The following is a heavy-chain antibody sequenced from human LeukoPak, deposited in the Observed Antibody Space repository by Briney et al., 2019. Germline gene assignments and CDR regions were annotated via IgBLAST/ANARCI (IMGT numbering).Heavy chain of an antibody. V-gene: IGHV3-74*01. J-gene: IGHJ4*02. D-gene: IGHD6-19*01. CDR3: AKLSPQWLVRPYYIDY. CDR1: GSTFSRYW. CDR2: VKSDGITT. Sequence: PGGSLRLSCAASGSTFSRYWMHWVRQAPGKGLVWVSLVKSDGITTIYADSVKGRFTISRDNSKNTLYLQMNSLRAEDTAVYYCAKLSPQWLVRPYYIDYWGQGTLVTVSS.